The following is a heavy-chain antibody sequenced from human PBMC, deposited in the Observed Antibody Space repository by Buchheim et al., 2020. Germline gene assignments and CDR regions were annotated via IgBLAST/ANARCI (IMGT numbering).Heavy chain of an antibody. Sequence: QVQLVESGGGVVQPGRSLRLSCAASGFTFSSYGMHWVRQAPGKGLEWVAVIWYDGSNKYYADSVKGRFTISRDNSKNTLYLQMNSLRAEETAVYYCARETGSYYFDYWGQGTL. V-gene: IGHV3-33*01. D-gene: IGHD1-26*01. CDR2: IWYDGSNK. J-gene: IGHJ4*02. CDR3: ARETGSYYFDY. CDR1: GFTFSSYG.